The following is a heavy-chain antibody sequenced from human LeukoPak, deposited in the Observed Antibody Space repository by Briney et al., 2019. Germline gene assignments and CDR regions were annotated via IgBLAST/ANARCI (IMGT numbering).Heavy chain of an antibody. Sequence: SETLSLTCTVSGGSISSYYWSWVRQPPGKGLEWIGYIDYGGNTDYNPSLKSRVTISVNTSKNQFSLTLTSVTAADTAVYYCARVPPLGYCSGGSCYSDAFDIWGQGTMVTVSS. D-gene: IGHD2-15*01. CDR2: IDYGGNT. CDR3: ARVPPLGYCSGGSCYSDAFDI. J-gene: IGHJ3*02. CDR1: GGSISSYY. V-gene: IGHV4-59*01.